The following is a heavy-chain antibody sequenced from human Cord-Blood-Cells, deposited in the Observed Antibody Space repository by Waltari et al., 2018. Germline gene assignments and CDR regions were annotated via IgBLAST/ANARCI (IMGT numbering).Heavy chain of an antibody. V-gene: IGHV4-38-2*02. J-gene: IGHJ3*02. CDR3: ARDGPLYYYDSSGYSGAFDI. CDR1: GYSISSGYY. D-gene: IGHD3-22*01. CDR2: IYHSGGT. Sequence: QVQLQESGPGLVKPSETLSLTCAVSGYSISSGYYWGWIRQPPGKGVEWIGSIYHSGGTYYNPSLKSRVTISVDTSKNQFSLKLSSVTAADTAVYYCARDGPLYYYDSSGYSGAFDIWGQGTMVTVSS.